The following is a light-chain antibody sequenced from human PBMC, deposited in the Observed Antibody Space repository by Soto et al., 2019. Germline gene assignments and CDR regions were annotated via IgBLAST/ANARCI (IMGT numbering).Light chain of an antibody. V-gene: IGKV1-27*01. J-gene: IGKJ1*01. CDR3: QKYNRAPWT. Sequence: DIQMTQSPSSLSASVGDRVTITCRASQGISHYLAWYQQKPGKVPKLLIYSASTLQSGVPSRFSGSGSGTEFTLTISSLQPEDVATYYCQKYNRAPWTFGQGTKVEIQ. CDR1: QGISHY. CDR2: SAS.